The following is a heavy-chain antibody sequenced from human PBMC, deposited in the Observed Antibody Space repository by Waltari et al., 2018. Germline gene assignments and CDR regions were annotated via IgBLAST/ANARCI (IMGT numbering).Heavy chain of an antibody. CDR3: FKAMYGSGTTEFDS. CDR2: ISWDGSIV. V-gene: IGHV3-9*01. D-gene: IGHD3-10*01. J-gene: IGHJ4*02. CDR1: GFNFDDYA. Sequence: EVHLVEYEGASVQTGRSLRLSCAASGFNFDDYAINWVRQAPGKGLGGVSGISWDGSIVNYADSVNGRFSISRDNAKKSLHLQRNSLKPDDTDLYYLFKAMYGSGTTEFDSWGQGTLVTVSS.